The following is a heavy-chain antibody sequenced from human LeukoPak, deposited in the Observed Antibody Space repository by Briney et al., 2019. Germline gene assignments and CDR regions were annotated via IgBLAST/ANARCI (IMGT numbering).Heavy chain of an antibody. D-gene: IGHD3-22*01. CDR3: ARRRYYDGSGYLE. CDR2: IYYSGRT. CDR1: GDSISRSDSY. Sequence: PSETLSLTCSVSGDSISRSDSYWDWIRQPPGTGLEWIGTIYYSGRTYYSPSLNSRVTMSVDTSSNQFSLNLRSVTAEDTAVYYCARRRYYDGSGYLEWGQGTLLSVSS. J-gene: IGHJ1*01. V-gene: IGHV4-39*01.